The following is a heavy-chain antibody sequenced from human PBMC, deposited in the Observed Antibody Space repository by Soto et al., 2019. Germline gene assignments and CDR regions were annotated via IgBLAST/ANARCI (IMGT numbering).Heavy chain of an antibody. J-gene: IGHJ3*01. CDR1: GFFISSGNY. Sequence: SESLSLTCAVSGFFISSGNYWGWIRKPPGKGLEWIGSIFHGGNTYYNPSLKSRVTISVDMSKNQFSLKLNSVTAADTAVYYCARARWYDAFDVWGQGTVVTVSS. D-gene: IGHD2-15*01. V-gene: IGHV4-38-2*01. CDR3: ARARWYDAFDV. CDR2: IFHGGNT.